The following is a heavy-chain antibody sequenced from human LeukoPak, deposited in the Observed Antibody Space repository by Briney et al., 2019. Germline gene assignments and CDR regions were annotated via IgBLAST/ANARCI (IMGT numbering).Heavy chain of an antibody. CDR1: GFTFSDYH. D-gene: IGHD2-2*01. CDR3: AKDPCNDLGFCSSIN. CDR2: IKSKTDGGTT. V-gene: IGHV3-15*01. Sequence: GGSLRLSCVASGFTFSDYHMTWIRQAPGKGLEWVGRIKSKTDGGTTDYAAPVKGRFTISRDDSKNTLYLQRDSLRAEDTAVYYCAKDPCNDLGFCSSINWGQGTLVTVAS. J-gene: IGHJ4*02.